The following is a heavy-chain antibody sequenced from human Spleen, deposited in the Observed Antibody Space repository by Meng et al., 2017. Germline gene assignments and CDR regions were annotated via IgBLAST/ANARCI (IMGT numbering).Heavy chain of an antibody. Sequence: SETLSLTCAVYDGSFTIYYWSWIRQSPGKGLEWIGEINHSGNTNYNPSLKSRVTISVDTSKNQFSLNLHSVTAADTAVYYCAGGPTTATPPPFDSWGQGTLVTVSS. J-gene: IGHJ4*02. CDR1: DGSFTIYY. V-gene: IGHV4-34*01. CDR3: AGGPTTATPPPFDS. D-gene: IGHD4-11*01. CDR2: INHSGNT.